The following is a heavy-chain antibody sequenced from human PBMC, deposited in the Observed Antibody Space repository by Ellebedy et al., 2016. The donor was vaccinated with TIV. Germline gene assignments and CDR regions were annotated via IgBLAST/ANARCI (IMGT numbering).Heavy chain of an antibody. J-gene: IGHJ4*01. D-gene: IGHD2-15*01. Sequence: GESLKISXAASGFTFSNYAMNWVRQAPGKGLEWVSVISGSGNGTFYADSVKGRLTISRDNSKNTLYLQMHSLIVDDTAISACAKERRVGAAKYWGHGTLVIVSS. CDR2: ISGSGNGT. V-gene: IGHV3-23*01. CDR1: GFTFSNYA. CDR3: AKERRVGAAKY.